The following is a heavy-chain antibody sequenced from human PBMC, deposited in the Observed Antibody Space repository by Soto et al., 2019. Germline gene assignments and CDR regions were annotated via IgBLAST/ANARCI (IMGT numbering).Heavy chain of an antibody. D-gene: IGHD3-9*01. CDR3: ARPDDILTGYYNERHFDY. CDR2: IIPIFGTA. V-gene: IGHV1-69*12. J-gene: IGHJ4*02. Sequence: QVQLVQSGAEVKKPGSSVKVSCKASGGTFSSYAISWVRQAPGQGHEWMGGIIPIFGTANYAQKFQGRVTITADESTSTAYMELSSLRSEDTAVYYCARPDDILTGYYNERHFDYWGQGTLVTVSS. CDR1: GGTFSSYA.